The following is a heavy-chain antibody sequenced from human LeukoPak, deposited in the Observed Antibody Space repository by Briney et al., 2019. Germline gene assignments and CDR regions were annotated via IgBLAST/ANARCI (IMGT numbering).Heavy chain of an antibody. CDR1: GGSISSYY. D-gene: IGHD3-22*01. J-gene: IGHJ6*03. CDR3: VGRYYYDNSGYYYIDYYYMDV. Sequence: ASETLSLTCTVSGGSISSYYWSWIRQPPGKGLEWIGYIYYSGSTNYNPSLKSRVTISVDTSKNQFSLKLSSVTAADTAVYYCVGRYYYDNSGYYYIDYYYMDVWGKGTTVTVSS. V-gene: IGHV4-59*01. CDR2: IYYSGST.